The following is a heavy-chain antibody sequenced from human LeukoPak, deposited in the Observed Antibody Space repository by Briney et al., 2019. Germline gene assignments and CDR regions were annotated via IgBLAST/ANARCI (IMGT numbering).Heavy chain of an antibody. CDR3: AGYFCSGGSCYRYFDY. CDR2: ISGSGGGT. Sequence: GGSLRLSCAAPGFTFSSYAMSWVRQPPGKGLEWVSTISGSGGGTYYADSVKGRFTISRDNSKNTLYLQMNSLRPEDTAVYYCAGYFCSGGSCYRYFDYWGQGTLVTVSS. CDR1: GFTFSSYA. J-gene: IGHJ4*02. D-gene: IGHD2-15*01. V-gene: IGHV3-23*01.